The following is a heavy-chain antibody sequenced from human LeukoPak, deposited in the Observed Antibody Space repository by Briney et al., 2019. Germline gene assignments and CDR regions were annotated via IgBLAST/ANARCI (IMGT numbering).Heavy chain of an antibody. CDR3: ARGLYDILTGIPGFDY. V-gene: IGHV1-46*01. CDR1: GYTFTSYY. CDR2: INPSGGST. Sequence: ASVKVSCKASGYTFTSYYMHWVRQAPGQGLEWMGIINPSGGSTSYAQKFQGRVTMTRDTSTSTVQMELSSLRSEDTAVYYCARGLYDILTGIPGFDYWGQGTLVTVSS. J-gene: IGHJ4*02. D-gene: IGHD3-9*01.